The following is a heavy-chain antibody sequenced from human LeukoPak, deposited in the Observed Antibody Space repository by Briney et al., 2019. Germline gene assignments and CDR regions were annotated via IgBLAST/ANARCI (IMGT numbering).Heavy chain of an antibody. CDR2: IYTGGGR. J-gene: IGHJ4*02. V-gene: IGHV3-53*01. CDR1: GFTVSSYY. Sequence: PGGSLRLSCVASGFTVSSYYMNWVRQAPGKELEWGSVIYTGGGRYYADSVRGRFTISRYTSKNMVFLQMNSLRVEDTAVYYCARGIDYWGRGTLVTVSS. CDR3: ARGIDY.